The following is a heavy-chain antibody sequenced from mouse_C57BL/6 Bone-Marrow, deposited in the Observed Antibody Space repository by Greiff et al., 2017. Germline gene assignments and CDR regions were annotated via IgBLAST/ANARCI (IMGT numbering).Heavy chain of an antibody. CDR2: ISSGGSYT. CDR1: GFTFSSYG. CDR3: AKLAAWFAY. J-gene: IGHJ3*01. V-gene: IGHV5-6*01. Sequence: EVKLVESGGDLVKPGGSLKLSCAASGFTFSSYGMSWVRQTPDKRLEWVATISSGGSYTYYPDSVKGRFTISRDNAKNTLYLQMSSLKSEDTAMXYCAKLAAWFAYWGQGTLVTVSA.